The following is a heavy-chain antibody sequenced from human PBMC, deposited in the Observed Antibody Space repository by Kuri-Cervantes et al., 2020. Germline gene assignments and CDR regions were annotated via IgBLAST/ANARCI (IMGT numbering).Heavy chain of an antibody. V-gene: IGHV3-48*01. CDR1: GFTFSSYS. CDR3: ARDHMVRDNWFDP. D-gene: IGHD3-10*01. CDR2: ISSSSTI. J-gene: IGHJ5*02. Sequence: GGSLRLSCAASGFTFSSYSMNWVRQAPGKGLEWVSYISSSSTIYYADSVKGRFTISRDNSKNTLYLQMNSLRAEDTAVYYCARDHMVRDNWFDPWGQGTLVTVSS.